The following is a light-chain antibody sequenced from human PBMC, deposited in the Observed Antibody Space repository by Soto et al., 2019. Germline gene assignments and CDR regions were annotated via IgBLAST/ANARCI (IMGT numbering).Light chain of an antibody. CDR2: LEGSGGY. J-gene: IGLJ3*02. V-gene: IGLV4-60*03. CDR3: ENWDSNTRV. Sequence: QPVLTQSSSASASLGSSVKLTCTLSSGHRSYIIAWHQQQPGKAPRYLMKLEGSGGYNKGSGVPDRFSGSSSGADRYLTIANLQSEDEADYYCENWDSNTRVFGGGTKLTVL. CDR1: SGHRSYI.